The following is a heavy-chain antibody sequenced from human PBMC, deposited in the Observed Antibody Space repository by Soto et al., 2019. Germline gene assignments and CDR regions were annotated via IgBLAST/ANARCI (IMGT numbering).Heavy chain of an antibody. D-gene: IGHD4-17*01. V-gene: IGHV4-39*01. CDR2: IYYSGST. J-gene: IGHJ4*02. CDR3: ARRRMTTVTIDY. Sequence: SETLSLTCTVSGGSISSSSYYWGWIRQPPGKGLEWIGGIYYSGSTYYNPSLKSRVTISVDTSKNQFSLKLSSVTAADTAVYYCARRRMTTVTIDYWGQGTLVTVSS. CDR1: GGSISSSSYY.